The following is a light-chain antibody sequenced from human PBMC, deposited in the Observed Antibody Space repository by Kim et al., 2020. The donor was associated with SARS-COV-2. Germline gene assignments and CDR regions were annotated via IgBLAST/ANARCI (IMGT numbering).Light chain of an antibody. CDR3: QQYNNYPIT. CDR1: RGVSFG. Sequence: SVGDRVTITCRANRGVSFGLAWYQQKPGETPKLLIYDASSLEGGVPSRFSGSGSGTDFTLTISSLQPEDFATYYCQQYNNYPITFGQGTRLEIK. V-gene: IGKV1D-13*01. CDR2: DAS. J-gene: IGKJ5*01.